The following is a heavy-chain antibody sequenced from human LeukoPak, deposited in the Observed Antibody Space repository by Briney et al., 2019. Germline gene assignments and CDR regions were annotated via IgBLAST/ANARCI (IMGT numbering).Heavy chain of an antibody. CDR1: GLSFSSFA. J-gene: IGHJ4*02. D-gene: IGHD5-18*01. V-gene: IGHV3-13*04. CDR2: IGIRGDT. CDR3: ARGGIQVSGIDEIDH. Sequence: GGSLRLSCAASGLSFSSFAMSWVRQGPARGLEWVSAIGIRGDTYYPGSVKGRFTISRENAKSSLYLQMNSLRAEDTAVYYCARGGIQVSGIDEIDHWGQGTLVTVSS.